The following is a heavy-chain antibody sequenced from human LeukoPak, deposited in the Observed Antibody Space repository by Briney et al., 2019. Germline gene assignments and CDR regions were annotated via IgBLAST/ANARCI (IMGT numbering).Heavy chain of an antibody. D-gene: IGHD3-3*01. CDR2: ISASRGIT. J-gene: IGHJ6*03. CDR1: GFNYSSYT. Sequence: AGGSLRLSCAASGFNYSSYTTNWVRQAPGMGLEWLSYISASRGITYYADSVKGRFTISRDNAKNSLYLQMNSLRAEDTAVYYCVRGSLASGVVVYYYYYLDVWGKGTTVTVSS. CDR3: VRGSLASGVVVYYYYYLDV. V-gene: IGHV3-48*01.